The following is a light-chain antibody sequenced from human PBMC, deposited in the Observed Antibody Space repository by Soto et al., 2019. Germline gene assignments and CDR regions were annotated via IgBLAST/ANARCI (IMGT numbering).Light chain of an antibody. CDR3: SSYAGGNEVI. CDR1: SSDVGGYNF. J-gene: IGLJ2*01. CDR2: EVT. V-gene: IGLV2-8*01. Sequence: QSALTQPPSASGSPGQSVTISCTGTSSDVGGYNFVSWYQQHPGKAPKLMVCEVTKRPSGVPDRFSGSRSGNTASLTVSGLQAEDEADYYCSSYAGGNEVIFGGGTKLTVL.